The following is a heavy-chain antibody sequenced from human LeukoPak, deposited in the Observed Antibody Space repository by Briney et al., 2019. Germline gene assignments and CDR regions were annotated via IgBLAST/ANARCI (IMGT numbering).Heavy chain of an antibody. Sequence: PGGSLRLSSAASGFDFSTYAINWVRQAPGKGLEWVSSISTMSNYIFYGDSVKGRFTISRDNAKNSVYLQMNSLRPEDTAVYYCSRDRLGGLDLWGQGTLVTVSS. D-gene: IGHD5-12*01. CDR3: SRDRLGGLDL. J-gene: IGHJ5*02. CDR2: ISTMSNYI. V-gene: IGHV3-21*01. CDR1: GFDFSTYA.